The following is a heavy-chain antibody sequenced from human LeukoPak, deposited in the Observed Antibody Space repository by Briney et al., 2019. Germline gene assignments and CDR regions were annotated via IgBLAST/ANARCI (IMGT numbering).Heavy chain of an antibody. CDR3: ARGYYDSSGYPDIFDY. CDR1: GYTFTSDG. Sequence: ASVMVSCKASGYTFTSDGISWVRQAPGQGLEWMGWISAYNGNTNYAQKLQGRVTMTTDTSTSTAYMELRSLRSDDTAVYYCARGYYDSSGYPDIFDYWGQGTLVTVSS. V-gene: IGHV1-18*01. J-gene: IGHJ4*02. CDR2: ISAYNGNT. D-gene: IGHD3-22*01.